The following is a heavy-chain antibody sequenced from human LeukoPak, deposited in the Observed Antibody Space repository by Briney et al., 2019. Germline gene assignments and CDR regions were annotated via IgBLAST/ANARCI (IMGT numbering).Heavy chain of an antibody. V-gene: IGHV3-23*01. D-gene: IGHD2-2*01. CDR3: AKDLIREVVVPAAKFYYYYGMDV. J-gene: IGHJ6*02. CDR2: ISGSGGST. CDR1: GVTFSSYA. Sequence: PGGSLRLSCAASGVTFSSYAMSWVRQAPGKGLEWVSVISGSGGSTYYADSVKGRFTISRDNSKNTLYLQMNSLRAEDTALYYCAKDLIREVVVPAAKFYYYYGMDVWGQGTTVTVSS.